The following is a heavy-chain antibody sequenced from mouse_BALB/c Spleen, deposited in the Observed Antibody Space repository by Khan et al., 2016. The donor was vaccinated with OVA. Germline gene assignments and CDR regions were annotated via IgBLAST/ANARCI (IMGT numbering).Heavy chain of an antibody. CDR2: ISTYYGDA. Sequence: QVQLKESGAELVRPGVSVKISCKGSGYTFTDYAMHWVKQSHAKSLEWIGVISTYYGDANYNQKFKGKATMTVDKSSSTAYMGLGRLTSEDSAIYYCARDYGSSYRYFDVWGAGTTVTVSS. CDR3: ARDYGSSYRYFDV. CDR1: GYTFTDYA. D-gene: IGHD1-1*01. V-gene: IGHV1S137*01. J-gene: IGHJ1*01.